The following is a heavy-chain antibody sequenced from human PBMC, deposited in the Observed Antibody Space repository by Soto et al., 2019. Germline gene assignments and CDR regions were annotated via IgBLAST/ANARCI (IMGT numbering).Heavy chain of an antibody. Sequence: EVQLVESGGGLVQPGGSLRLSCAASGFTVSSNYMSWVRQAPGKGLEWVSVIYSGGSTYYADSVKGRFTISRDNSKNTLYLQMNSLRAEDTAVYYCASSTHRFTTVDFDYWGQGTLVTVSS. D-gene: IGHD4-17*01. CDR2: IYSGGST. J-gene: IGHJ4*02. CDR3: ASSTHRFTTVDFDY. CDR1: GFTVSSNY. V-gene: IGHV3-66*01.